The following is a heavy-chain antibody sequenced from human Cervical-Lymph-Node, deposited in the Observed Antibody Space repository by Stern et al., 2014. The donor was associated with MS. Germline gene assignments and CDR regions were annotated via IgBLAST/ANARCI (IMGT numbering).Heavy chain of an antibody. CDR3: TSDLAGRDDY. V-gene: IGHV3-74*02. CDR2: TNEDGTIT. CDR1: GFTFSRYW. J-gene: IGHJ4*02. Sequence: EVQLVESGGGFVQQGGSLRLSCGVSGFTFSRYWMHWVRQVPGKGLVWVSRTNEDGTITSYADSVRGRFTISRDNAKNTLYLQMDGLRAEDPAVYFCTSDLAGRDDYWGQGTPVTVSS.